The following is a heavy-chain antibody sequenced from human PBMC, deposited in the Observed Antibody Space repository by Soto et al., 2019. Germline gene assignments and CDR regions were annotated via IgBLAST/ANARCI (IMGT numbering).Heavy chain of an antibody. CDR3: ATGIAAAANYYYGMDV. Sequence: TSETLFLTCTVSGASISSYYWSWIRQPPGKGLEWIGYIYYSGSTNYNPSLKSRVTISVDTSKNQFSLKLSSVTAADTAVYYCATGIAAAANYYYGMDVWGQGTTVTV. CDR2: IYYSGST. V-gene: IGHV4-59*01. J-gene: IGHJ6*02. D-gene: IGHD6-13*01. CDR1: GASISSYY.